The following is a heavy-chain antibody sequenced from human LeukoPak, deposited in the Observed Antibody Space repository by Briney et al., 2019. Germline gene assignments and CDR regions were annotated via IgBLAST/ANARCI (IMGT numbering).Heavy chain of an antibody. CDR2: IYYSGST. Sequence: SETLSLTCTVSGGSISSSSYYWGWIRQPPGKGREWIGSIYYSGSTYYNPSLKSRVTISVDTSKNQFSLKLSSVTAADTAVYYCARHAVNYDFWSGYPGEVDYWGQGTLVTVSS. D-gene: IGHD3-3*01. J-gene: IGHJ4*02. CDR1: GGSISSSSYY. CDR3: ARHAVNYDFWSGYPGEVDY. V-gene: IGHV4-39*01.